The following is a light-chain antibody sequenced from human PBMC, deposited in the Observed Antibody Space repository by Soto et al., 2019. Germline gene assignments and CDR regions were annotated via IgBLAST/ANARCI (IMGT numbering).Light chain of an antibody. J-gene: IGKJ3*01. Sequence: DIQMTQSPSTLSASVGDRVTITCRASQSITNWLAWYQQKPGKAPQLLVYDASSLESGVPSRFSGRGSGTEFTLTISSLQPDDFATYYCQQYNSYSPLTFGPGTKVDIK. V-gene: IGKV1-5*01. CDR3: QQYNSYSPLT. CDR1: QSITNW. CDR2: DAS.